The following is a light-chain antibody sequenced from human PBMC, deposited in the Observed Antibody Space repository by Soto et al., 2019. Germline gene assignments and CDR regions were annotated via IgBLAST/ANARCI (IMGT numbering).Light chain of an antibody. J-gene: IGKJ4*01. Sequence: DIQMTQSPSSLSASVGDRVTITCRTSQSIDNYLNWYQQKPGKAPKLLIYAASNLQSGVPLRFSGSGSGTDFTLTISSLQPEDFATYYCQQSYNAPLTFGGGTKVDIK. CDR1: QSIDNY. V-gene: IGKV1-39*01. CDR2: AAS. CDR3: QQSYNAPLT.